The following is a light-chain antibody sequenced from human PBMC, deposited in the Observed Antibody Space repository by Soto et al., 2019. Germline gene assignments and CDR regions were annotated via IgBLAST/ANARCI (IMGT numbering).Light chain of an antibody. V-gene: IGKV1-5*01. CDR3: QQFNGSPAT. J-gene: IGKJ1*01. Sequence: DIQMTQFPSTLFASVEDRVTITCRAIKSVSSWVAWYQQKPGKAPKLLIYEASSLETGVPSRFSGSGSGTEFILTISGLQPEDFATYYCQQFNGSPATFGQGTK. CDR2: EAS. CDR1: KSVSSW.